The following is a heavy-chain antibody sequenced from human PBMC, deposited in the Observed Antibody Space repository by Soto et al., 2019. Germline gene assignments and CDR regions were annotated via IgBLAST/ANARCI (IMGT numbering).Heavy chain of an antibody. J-gene: IGHJ5*02. V-gene: IGHV1-8*01. CDR2: MNPNSGNT. D-gene: IGHD3-3*01. CDR3: ARRYVGHYDFWRFAP. CDR1: GYTFTSYD. Sequence: QVQLVQSGAEVKKPGASVKVSCKASGYTFTSYDINWVRQATGQGLEWMGWMNPNSGNTGYAQKFQGRVTMTRNTSISTAKMERSSLRSKDTAVYYCARRYVGHYDFWRFAPWGQGTLVTVSS.